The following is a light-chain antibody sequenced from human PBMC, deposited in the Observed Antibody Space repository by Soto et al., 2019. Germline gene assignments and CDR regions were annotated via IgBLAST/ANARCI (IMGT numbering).Light chain of an antibody. CDR1: QSVLYSSNNKNY. Sequence: DIVMTQSPDSLAVSLGERATINCKSSQSVLYSSNNKNYLAWYQQKPGQPPKLLIYWASTRESGVPDRFSGSGSGTDFTLTIISLQAEDVGVYYCQQYFSTPFTFGPGTKVHIK. CDR3: QQYFSTPFT. CDR2: WAS. V-gene: IGKV4-1*01. J-gene: IGKJ3*01.